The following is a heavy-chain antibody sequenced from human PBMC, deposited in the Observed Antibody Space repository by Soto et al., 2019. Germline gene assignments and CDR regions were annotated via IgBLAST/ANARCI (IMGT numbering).Heavy chain of an antibody. CDR1: GYTFTGYY. V-gene: IGHV1-2*04. Sequence: ASVKVSCKASGYTFTGYYMHWVRQAPGQGLEWMGWINPNSGGTNDGKKFQGWVTMTRETSISTAYMELSRLRSDDTAVDYCAGDRLDYDFWSGSAGYYYGMDVWGQGTTVTVSS. CDR2: INPNSGGT. J-gene: IGHJ6*02. CDR3: AGDRLDYDFWSGSAGYYYGMDV. D-gene: IGHD3-3*01.